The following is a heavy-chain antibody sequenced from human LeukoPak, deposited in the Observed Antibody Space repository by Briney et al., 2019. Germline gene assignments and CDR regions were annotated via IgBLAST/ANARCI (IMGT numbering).Heavy chain of an antibody. V-gene: IGHV3-21*01. CDR2: ISSSSSYI. D-gene: IGHD3-16*02. CDR3: ARDFLYDYVWGSYRYQSIDY. J-gene: IGHJ4*02. Sequence: PGGSLRLSCAASGYTFSSYSMNGVRQAPGKGLEWVSSISSSSSYIYYADSVKGRFTISRDNAKNSLYLQMNSLRAEDTAVYYCARDFLYDYVWGSYRYQSIDYWGQGTLVTVSS. CDR1: GYTFSSYS.